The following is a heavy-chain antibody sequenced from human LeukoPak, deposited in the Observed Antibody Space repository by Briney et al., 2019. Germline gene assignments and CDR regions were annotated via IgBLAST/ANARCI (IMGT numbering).Heavy chain of an antibody. CDR3: AKDQYYYGSGSPDY. CDR1: GFTFSSYA. J-gene: IGHJ4*02. CDR2: ISGNGAAT. V-gene: IGHV3-23*01. Sequence: PGGSLRLSCAGSGFTFSSYAISCVRQAPGKGLEWVSTISGNGAATYYADSVKGRFTISRDKPTNILYLQMYGLRGEVSAIYYCAKDQYYYGSGSPDYWGQGTLVTVSS. D-gene: IGHD3-10*01.